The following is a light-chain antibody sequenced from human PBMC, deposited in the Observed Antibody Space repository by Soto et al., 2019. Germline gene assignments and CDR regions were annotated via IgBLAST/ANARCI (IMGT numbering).Light chain of an antibody. CDR3: QHYNSAPLT. CDR1: QGIKYY. CDR2: AAS. J-gene: IGKJ4*01. Sequence: DIQMTQSPSSLSASVGDRVTITCRASQGIKYYLAWYQQKPGKVPKLLIYAASTLQSGVPSRFSGGGSGADFTLTISSLQPEDVATYYCQHYNSAPLTFGGGTKVEIK. V-gene: IGKV1-27*01.